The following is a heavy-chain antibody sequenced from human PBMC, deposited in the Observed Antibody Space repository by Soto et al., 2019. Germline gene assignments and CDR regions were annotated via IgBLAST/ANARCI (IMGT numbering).Heavy chain of an antibody. V-gene: IGHV1-3*01. J-gene: IGHJ6*02. CDR1: GYTFTSYA. CDR3: ARDPSYYGMDV. Sequence: ASVKLSCKASGYTFTSYAMHWARQAPRQRLEWMGWINAGNGNTKYSQKFQGRVTITRDTSASTAYMELSSLRSEDTAVYYCARDPSYYGMDVWGQGTTVTVS. CDR2: INAGNGNT.